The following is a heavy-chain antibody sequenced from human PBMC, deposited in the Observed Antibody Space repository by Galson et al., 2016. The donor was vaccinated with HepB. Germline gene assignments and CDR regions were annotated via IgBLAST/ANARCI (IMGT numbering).Heavy chain of an antibody. V-gene: IGHV3-30*04. Sequence: SLRLSCAASGFTFRKYILYWVRQAPGKGLEWVAVISHDGSHKYYADSVKGRFTISRDNSKDTLYLQMKSLRPNDTAVYYCADLGVVVAPPDIACDYLDLGVWGQGTTVTVSS. D-gene: IGHD2-15*01. CDR2: ISHDGSHK. CDR1: GFTFRKYI. CDR3: ADLGVVVAPPDIACDYLDLGV. J-gene: IGHJ6*01.